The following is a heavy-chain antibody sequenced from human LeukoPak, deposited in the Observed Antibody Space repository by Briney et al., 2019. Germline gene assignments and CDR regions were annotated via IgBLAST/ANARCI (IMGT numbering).Heavy chain of an antibody. CDR2: IYYSGST. V-gene: IGHV4-59*12. J-gene: IGHJ4*02. CDR1: GGSISSYY. CDR3: ARAGERLDYVWGSYRFDY. D-gene: IGHD3-16*02. Sequence: SETLSLTCTVSGGSISSYYWSWIRQPPGKGLEWIGYIYYSGSTNYNPSLKSRVTISVDTSKNQFSLKLSSVTAADTAVYYCARAGERLDYVWGSYRFDYWGQGTLVTVSS.